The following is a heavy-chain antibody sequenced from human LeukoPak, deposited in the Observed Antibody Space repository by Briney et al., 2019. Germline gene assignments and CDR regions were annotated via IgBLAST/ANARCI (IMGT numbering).Heavy chain of an antibody. Sequence: GGPLRLSCAASGFTFSSYWMHWVRQAPGKGLVWVSRINSDGSSTSYADSVKGRFTISRDNAKNTLYLQMNSLRAEDTAVYYCARERYFDSNYFDYWGQGTLVTVSS. D-gene: IGHD3-9*01. CDR1: GFTFSSYW. CDR2: INSDGSST. CDR3: ARERYFDSNYFDY. V-gene: IGHV3-74*01. J-gene: IGHJ4*02.